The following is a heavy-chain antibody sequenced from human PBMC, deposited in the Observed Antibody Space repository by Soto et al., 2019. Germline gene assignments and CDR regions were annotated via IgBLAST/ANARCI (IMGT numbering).Heavy chain of an antibody. CDR2: ISNHGAHT. V-gene: IGHV3-64*01. J-gene: IGHJ6*03. D-gene: IGHD6-25*01. CDR1: GFTFSNYE. Sequence: EAQLVESGGGLVQPGGSLRLSCAASGFTFSNYEMHWVRQAAGKGLEYVSGISNHGAHTDYAKSVKGRFTISRDNSENTLYLQMGSLRAEDMALYYCARRGYGSGWPNVYMDVWGKGTTVTVSS. CDR3: ARRGYGSGWPNVYMDV.